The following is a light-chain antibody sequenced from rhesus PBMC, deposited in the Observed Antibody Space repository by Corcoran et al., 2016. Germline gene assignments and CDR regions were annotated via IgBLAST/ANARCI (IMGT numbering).Light chain of an antibody. Sequence: DIQMTQSPSSLSASVGDRVTVTCRASQGINKALSWYQQKPGEAPLLLISGASSLQTGVSSRFSGTRSGTDYPLTISSLQPEDVATYYCLQDYSPPLTFGGGTKVEIK. V-gene: IGKV1-94*01. CDR2: GAS. CDR3: LQDYSPPLT. J-gene: IGKJ4*01. CDR1: QGINKA.